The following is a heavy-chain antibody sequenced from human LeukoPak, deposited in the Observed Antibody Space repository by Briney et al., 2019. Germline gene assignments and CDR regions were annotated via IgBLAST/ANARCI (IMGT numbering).Heavy chain of an antibody. J-gene: IGHJ4*02. CDR3: AKDGGLRLGELPY. CDR1: GFTFSSYA. CDR2: ISGSGGST. Sequence: GGSLRLSCAASGFTFSSYAMSWVRQGPGKGLEWVSAISGSGGSTYYADSVKGRFTISRDNSKNTLYLQMNSLRAEDTAVYYCAKDGGLRLGELPYWGQGTLVTVSS. D-gene: IGHD3-16*01. V-gene: IGHV3-23*01.